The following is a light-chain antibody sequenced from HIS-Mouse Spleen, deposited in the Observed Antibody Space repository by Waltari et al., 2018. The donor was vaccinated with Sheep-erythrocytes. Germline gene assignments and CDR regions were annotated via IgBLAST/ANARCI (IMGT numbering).Light chain of an antibody. Sequence: QSVLTQPPSVSAAPGQQVPISCYGSSSHIGNNSVTRYQQLPGTAPKLLIYDNNKRPSGIPDRFSGSKSGTSATLGITGLQTGDEADYYCGTWDSSLSALFVFGTGTKVTVL. J-gene: IGLJ1*01. CDR1: SSHIGNNS. CDR2: DNN. CDR3: GTWDSSLSALFV. V-gene: IGLV1-51*01.